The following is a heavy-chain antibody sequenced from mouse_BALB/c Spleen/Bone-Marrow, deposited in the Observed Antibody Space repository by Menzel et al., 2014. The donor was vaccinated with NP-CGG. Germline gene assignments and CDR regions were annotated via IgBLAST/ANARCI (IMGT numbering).Heavy chain of an antibody. V-gene: IGHV1S135*01. CDR2: VDPYNGGT. Sequence: VQLKESGPELVKPGASVKVSCKASGYTFTSYNMYWVKQSHGKSLEWIGYVDPYNGGTNYNQKFKDKATLTADKSSSTAYMQLSSLTSEDSAVYYCARSLRWYFDVWGAGTTVTVSS. J-gene: IGHJ1*01. D-gene: IGHD1-1*01. CDR1: GYTFTSYN. CDR3: ARSLRWYFDV.